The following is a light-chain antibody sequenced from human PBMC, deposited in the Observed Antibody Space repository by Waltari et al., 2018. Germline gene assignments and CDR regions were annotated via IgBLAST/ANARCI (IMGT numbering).Light chain of an antibody. J-gene: IGKJ2*01. CDR2: ATS. CDR1: QSVRSTY. Sequence: EIVLTQSPGTLSLSPGARATLSCRASQSVRSTYLVWYQQRFGQAPRLLIYATSNRAPGVPDRFSASGSGTDFTLTISRLEPEDFAVYYCQQYGISPPYTFGQGTKLEIK. CDR3: QQYGISPPYT. V-gene: IGKV3-20*01.